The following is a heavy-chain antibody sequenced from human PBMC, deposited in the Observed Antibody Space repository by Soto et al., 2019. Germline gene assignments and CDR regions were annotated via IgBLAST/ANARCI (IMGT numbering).Heavy chain of an antibody. J-gene: IGHJ1*01. CDR2: ISGSGGST. V-gene: IGHV3-23*01. CDR3: AKDPSDNYGDYFEYFQH. Sequence: GSLRLSCAASGFTFSSYAMSWVRQAPGKGLEWVSAISGSGGSTYYADSVKGRFTISRDNSKNTLYLQMNSLRAEDTAVYYCAKDPSDNYGDYFEYFQHWGQGTLVTVSS. D-gene: IGHD4-17*01. CDR1: GFTFSSYA.